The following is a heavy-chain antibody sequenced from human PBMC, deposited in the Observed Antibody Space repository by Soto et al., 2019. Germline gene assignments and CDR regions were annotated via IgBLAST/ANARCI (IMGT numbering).Heavy chain of an antibody. D-gene: IGHD3-9*01. Sequence: EVQLLESGGGLVQPGGSLRLSCAASGFTFSSYAMSWVRQAPGKGLEWVSAISGSGGSTYYADSVKGRFTISRDNSKNTLYLQMNSLRAEDTAVYYCAKDAYYDILTGPSHFDYWGQGTLVTVSS. V-gene: IGHV3-23*01. CDR2: ISGSGGST. CDR3: AKDAYYDILTGPSHFDY. CDR1: GFTFSSYA. J-gene: IGHJ4*02.